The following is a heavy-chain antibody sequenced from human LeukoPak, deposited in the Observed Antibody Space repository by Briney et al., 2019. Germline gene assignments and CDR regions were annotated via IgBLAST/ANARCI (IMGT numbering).Heavy chain of an antibody. CDR3: ARAYCAGDWYTESGGYHRYFDL. Sequence: PGGSLRLSCAASGFTFSSYSMNWVRQAPGKGLEWVSSISSSSSYIYYADSVKGRFTISRDNAKNSLYLQMNSLRAEDTAVYYCARAYCAGDWYTESGGYHRYFDLWGRGTLVTVAS. J-gene: IGHJ2*01. CDR2: ISSSSSYI. CDR1: GFTFSSYS. V-gene: IGHV3-21*01. D-gene: IGHD2-21*02.